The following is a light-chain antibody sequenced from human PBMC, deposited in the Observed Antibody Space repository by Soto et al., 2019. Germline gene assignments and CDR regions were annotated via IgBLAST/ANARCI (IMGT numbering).Light chain of an antibody. J-gene: IGLJ2*01. CDR2: SDD. CDR1: TSNIGGNY. V-gene: IGLV1-47*02. CDR3: GGWDDSLSGPV. Sequence: QSVLTQPPSASGTPGQRVTISCSGSTSNIGGNYVFWYQQLPGTAPKLLIYSDDRRPSGVPDRFSASKSGTSASLAISGLRSEDEADYYCGGWDDSLSGPVFGGGTKLTVL.